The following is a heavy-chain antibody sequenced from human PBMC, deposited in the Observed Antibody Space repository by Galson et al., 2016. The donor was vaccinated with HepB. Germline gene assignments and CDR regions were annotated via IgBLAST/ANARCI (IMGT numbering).Heavy chain of an antibody. V-gene: IGHV2-5*02. CDR3: VHLTRGWIEPDY. D-gene: IGHD5-12*01. CDR2: TYWDDEN. CDR1: GFSLNTPAVG. J-gene: IGHJ4*02. Sequence: PALVKPTQTLTLTCTFSGFSLNTPAVGVGWIRQPPGKTLEWLALTYWDDENRFRPSLHSRLTIAKDTSKNQVVLTMTNMDPLDTATYYCVHLTRGWIEPDYWGQGILVNVSS.